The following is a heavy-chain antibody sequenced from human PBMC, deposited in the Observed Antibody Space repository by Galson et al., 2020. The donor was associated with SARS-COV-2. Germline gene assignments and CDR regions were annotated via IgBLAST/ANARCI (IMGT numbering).Heavy chain of an antibody. J-gene: IGHJ5*02. CDR3: ASWAFGGGIVISWLDA. V-gene: IGHV1-18*01. CDR2: ISAYNDNT. Sequence: ASVKVSCKASGYTFTNYGITWVRQAPGQGLEWVGWISAYNDNTNYAQKLQGRVTMTTDTSTSTAYMELRSLRSDDTAVYYCASWAFGGGIVISWLDAWGQGTLVTVSS. D-gene: IGHD3-16*02. CDR1: GYTFTNYG.